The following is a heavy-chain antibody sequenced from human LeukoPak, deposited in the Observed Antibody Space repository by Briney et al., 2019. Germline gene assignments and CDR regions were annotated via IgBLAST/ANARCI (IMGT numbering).Heavy chain of an antibody. CDR2: ISGSGGST. V-gene: IGHV3-23*01. Sequence: SGGSLRLSCAASGFTFSSYAMSWVRQAPGKGLEWVSAISGSGGSTYYADSVKGRFTISRDNSKNTLYLQMNSLRAEDTAVYYCAKDGSSGDYYYFDYWGQGSLVTVSS. CDR1: GFTFSSYA. J-gene: IGHJ4*02. CDR3: AKDGSSGDYYYFDY. D-gene: IGHD3-22*01.